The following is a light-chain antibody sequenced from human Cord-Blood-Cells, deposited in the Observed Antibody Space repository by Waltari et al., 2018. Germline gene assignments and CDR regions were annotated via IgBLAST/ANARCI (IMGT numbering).Light chain of an antibody. J-gene: IGLJ3*02. V-gene: IGLV2-14*03. CDR2: DVS. Sequence: QSALTQPASVSGSPGQSITISCTGTSSDVGGYNYVSWSQQHPCKAPKIMIYDVSNRPSGVSNRVSGSKSGNTASLTISGLQAEDEAYYYCSSYTSSSTWVFGGGTKLTVL. CDR3: SSYTSSSTWV. CDR1: SSDVGGYNY.